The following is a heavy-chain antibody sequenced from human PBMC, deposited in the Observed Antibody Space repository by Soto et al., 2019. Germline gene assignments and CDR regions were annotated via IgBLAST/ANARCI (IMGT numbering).Heavy chain of an antibody. CDR2: IYYSGST. CDR3: ARGGSRLNYYGWDA. CDR1: GGSISSGDYY. Sequence: PSETLSLTCTVSGGSISSGDYYWSWIRQPPGKGLEWIGYIYYSGSTYYNPSLKSRVTISVDTSKNQFSLNLSSVTAADTVVYYCARGGSRLNYYGWDAWGQGTTVTVSS. D-gene: IGHD3-3*01. V-gene: IGHV4-30-4*01. J-gene: IGHJ3*01.